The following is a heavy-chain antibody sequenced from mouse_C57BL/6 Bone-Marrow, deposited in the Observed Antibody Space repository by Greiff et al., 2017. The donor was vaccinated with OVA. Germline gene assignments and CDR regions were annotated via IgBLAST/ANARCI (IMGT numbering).Heavy chain of an antibody. V-gene: IGHV1-81*01. D-gene: IGHD2-4*01. CDR1: GYTFTSYG. J-gene: IGHJ4*01. CDR2: IYPRSGNT. CDR3: ARGLRYAMDY. Sequence: VKLMESGAELARPGASVKLSCKASGYTFTSYGISWVKRRTGQGLEWIGEIYPRSGNTYYNEKFKGKATLTADKSSSTAYMELRSLTSEDSAVYFCARGLRYAMDYWGQGTSVTVSS.